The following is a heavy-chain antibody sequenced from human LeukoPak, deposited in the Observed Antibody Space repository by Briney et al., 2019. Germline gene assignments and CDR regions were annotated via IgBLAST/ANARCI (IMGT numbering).Heavy chain of an antibody. CDR3: ARLARLTLIRGVTGYHSLDV. D-gene: IGHD3-10*01. Sequence: SETLSLTCTVSGGSINSFYWSWIRQPPGGGLEWIGYIYYSGSTNYNPSLKSRVTISVDTSKNQFSLKLSSVTAADTAVYYCARLARLTLIRGVTGYHSLDVWGKGTKVTVSS. CDR1: GGSINSFY. V-gene: IGHV4-59*01. J-gene: IGHJ6*04. CDR2: IYYSGST.